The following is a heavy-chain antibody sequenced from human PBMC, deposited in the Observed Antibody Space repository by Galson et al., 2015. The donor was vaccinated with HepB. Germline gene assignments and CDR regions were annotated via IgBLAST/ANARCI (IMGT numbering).Heavy chain of an antibody. CDR3: ARDPMIVVVSEPYFDY. CDR2: ISAYNGNT. CDR1: GYTFASYG. D-gene: IGHD3-22*01. J-gene: IGHJ4*02. Sequence: SVKVSCKASGYTFASYGISWVRQAPGQGLEWMGWISAYNGNTNYAQKLQGRVTMTTDTSTSTAYMELRSLRSDDTAVYYCARDPMIVVVSEPYFDYWGQGTLVTVSS. V-gene: IGHV1-18*04.